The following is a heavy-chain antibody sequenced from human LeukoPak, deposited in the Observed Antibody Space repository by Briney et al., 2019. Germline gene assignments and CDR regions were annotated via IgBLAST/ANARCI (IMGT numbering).Heavy chain of an antibody. D-gene: IGHD6-13*01. V-gene: IGHV3-30*18. CDR3: AKHGSSWYVDY. Sequence: PGGFLRLSCAASGFTFSRYGMQWVRQAPGKGLEWVAVVSYDGKIQYYADSVKGRFTISRDNSKNTVSLQMNSLRGEDTGVYYCAKHGSSWYVDYWGQGTPVTVSS. J-gene: IGHJ4*02. CDR2: VSYDGKIQ. CDR1: GFTFSRYG.